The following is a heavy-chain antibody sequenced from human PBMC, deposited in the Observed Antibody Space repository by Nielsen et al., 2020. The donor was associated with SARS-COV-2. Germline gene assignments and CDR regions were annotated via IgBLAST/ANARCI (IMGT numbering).Heavy chain of an antibody. D-gene: IGHD3-9*01. CDR3: ASGYYDILTGLDYYYGTDV. Sequence: GESLKISCKGSGYSFTSYWIGWVRQMPGKGLEWMGIIYPGDSDTRYSPSFQGQVTISADKSISTAYLQWSSLKASDTAMYYCASGYYDILTGLDYYYGTDVWGQGTTVTVSS. J-gene: IGHJ6*02. CDR2: IYPGDSDT. V-gene: IGHV5-51*01. CDR1: GYSFTSYW.